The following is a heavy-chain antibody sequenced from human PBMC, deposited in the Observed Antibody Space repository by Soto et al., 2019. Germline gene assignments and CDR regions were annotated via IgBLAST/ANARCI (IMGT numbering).Heavy chain of an antibody. CDR1: GDSFSTYW. D-gene: IGHD3-10*01. CDR3: AKRGGRGISGGYDH. V-gene: IGHV5-51*01. Sequence: EVQLVQSGAELKKPGESLKISCNHSGDSFSTYWIAWVRQMPGKGLEWMGIIYPDDSDTRYSPSFQGQVTISADKSISAAYLQLNNLKASDTAIYYCAKRGGRGISGGYDHWGQGTLVTVSS. J-gene: IGHJ4*02. CDR2: IYPDDSDT.